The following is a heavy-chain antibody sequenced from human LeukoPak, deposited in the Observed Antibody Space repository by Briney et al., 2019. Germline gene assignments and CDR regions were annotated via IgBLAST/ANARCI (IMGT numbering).Heavy chain of an antibody. CDR3: ARDKHGSGSAHTFDP. CDR1: GGSISSYY. V-gene: IGHV4-59*01. D-gene: IGHD3-10*01. Sequence: PSETLSLTCTVSGGSISSYYWSWIRQPPGKGLEWIAYIYYSGSTNYNPCLKSRVTISVDTSKNQFSLKLNSVTAADTAVYYCARDKHGSGSAHTFDPWGQGTLVTVSS. J-gene: IGHJ5*02. CDR2: IYYSGST.